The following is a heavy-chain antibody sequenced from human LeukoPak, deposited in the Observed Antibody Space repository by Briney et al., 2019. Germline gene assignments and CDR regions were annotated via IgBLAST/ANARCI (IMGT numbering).Heavy chain of an antibody. CDR1: GFTFDDYG. CDR3: ARITHHAFDI. D-gene: IGHD3-10*01. CDR2: INWNGGST. Sequence: GGSLRLSCAASGFTFDDYGMSWVRQAPGKGLEWVSGINWNGGSTGYADSVKGRFTISRDNARKSLYLQMYSLRAEDTAVYYCARITHHAFDIWGQGTMVTVSS. J-gene: IGHJ3*02. V-gene: IGHV3-20*04.